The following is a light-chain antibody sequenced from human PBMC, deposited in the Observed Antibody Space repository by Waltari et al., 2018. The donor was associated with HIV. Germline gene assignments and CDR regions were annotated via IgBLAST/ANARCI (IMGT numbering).Light chain of an antibody. J-gene: IGLJ1*01. Sequence: QSVLTQPPLASGTPGQRVTISCSGSSFNIGRNYVSWYQQLPGTAPKVLIFRVNHRPSVVPDRFSGSKSGASASLAISGLRSEDEADYFCATCDDSLSGSYVFGPGTKVSVL. CDR1: SFNIGRNY. CDR3: ATCDDSLSGSYV. CDR2: RVN. V-gene: IGLV1-47*01.